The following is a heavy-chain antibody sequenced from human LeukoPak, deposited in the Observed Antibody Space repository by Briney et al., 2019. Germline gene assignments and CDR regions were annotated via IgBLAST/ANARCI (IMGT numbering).Heavy chain of an antibody. V-gene: IGHV3-21*01. CDR1: GFTFSSYT. CDR2: ISSSSSYI. Sequence: PGGSLRLSCAASGFTFSSYTMNWVRQAPGKGLEWVSSISSSSSYIYYADSVKGRFTISRDNAKDSLYLQMNSLRAEDTAVYYCARRKYNWNDSGIDYWGQGTLVTVSS. J-gene: IGHJ4*02. CDR3: ARRKYNWNDSGIDY. D-gene: IGHD1-20*01.